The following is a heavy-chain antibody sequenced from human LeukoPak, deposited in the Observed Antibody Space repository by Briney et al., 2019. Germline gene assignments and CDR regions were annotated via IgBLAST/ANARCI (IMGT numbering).Heavy chain of an antibody. D-gene: IGHD3-10*01. Sequence: GGSLRLSCAASGFTFDDYAMHWVRQAPGKGLEWVSGISWNSGSIGYADSAKGRFTISRDNAKNSLYLQMNSLRAEDTALYYCAKDTSVLWFGEFDYWGQGTLVTVSS. CDR1: GFTFDDYA. CDR2: ISWNSGSI. CDR3: AKDTSVLWFGEFDY. V-gene: IGHV3-9*01. J-gene: IGHJ4*02.